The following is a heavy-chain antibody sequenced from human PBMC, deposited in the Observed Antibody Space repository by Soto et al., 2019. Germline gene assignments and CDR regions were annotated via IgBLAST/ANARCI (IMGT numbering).Heavy chain of an antibody. Sequence: QVQVRQWGAGLLKPSETLSLTCAVYGGSFSDNYWSWIRQSPGKGLEWLGEINHSGSTNHNPSLKSRDTILADTSKKQFSLRLSSVTAADTAVYYCARGRGEIQGPWGQGTLVTVSS. CDR2: INHSGST. V-gene: IGHV4-34*01. J-gene: IGHJ5*02. CDR3: ARGRGEIQGP. D-gene: IGHD3-16*01. CDR1: GGSFSDNY.